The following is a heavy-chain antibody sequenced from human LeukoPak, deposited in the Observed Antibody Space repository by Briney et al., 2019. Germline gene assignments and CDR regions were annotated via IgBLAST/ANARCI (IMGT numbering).Heavy chain of an antibody. CDR3: ARGRFGETY. CDR2: INHSGST. CDR1: GGSFSGYY. Sequence: SETLSLTCAVYGGSFSGYYWSWIRQPPGKGLEWIGEINHSGSTNYNPSLKSRVTISVDTSKNQCSLKLSSVTAADTAVYYCARGRFGETYWGQGTLVTVSS. V-gene: IGHV4-34*01. J-gene: IGHJ4*02. D-gene: IGHD3-10*01.